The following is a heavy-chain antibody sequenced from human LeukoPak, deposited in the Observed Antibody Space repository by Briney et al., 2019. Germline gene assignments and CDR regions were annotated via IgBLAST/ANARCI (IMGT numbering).Heavy chain of an antibody. CDR1: GFTFSSYA. Sequence: GRSLRLSCAASGFTFSSYAMHWVRQAQARGLEWVAVISYDGSNKYYADSVKGRFTISRDNSKNTLYLQMNSLRAEDTAVYYCARLLERHYWGQGTLVTVSS. CDR2: ISYDGSNK. V-gene: IGHV3-30-3*01. CDR3: ARLLERHY. D-gene: IGHD1-1*01. J-gene: IGHJ4*02.